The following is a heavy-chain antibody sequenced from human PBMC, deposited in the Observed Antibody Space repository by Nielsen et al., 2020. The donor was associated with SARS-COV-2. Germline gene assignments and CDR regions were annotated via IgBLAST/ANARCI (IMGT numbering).Heavy chain of an antibody. CDR3: AGDGGGGYDIREGLDY. CDR2: ISYDGSNK. CDR1: GFTFSSYA. J-gene: IGHJ4*02. V-gene: IGHV3-30*04. Sequence: GGSLRLSCAASGFTFSSYAMHWVRQAPGKGLEWVAVISYDGSNKYYADSVKGRFTISRDNSRNTLYLQMNSLRAEDTAIYYYAGDGGGGYDIREGLDYWGQGTQVTVSS. D-gene: IGHD3-22*01.